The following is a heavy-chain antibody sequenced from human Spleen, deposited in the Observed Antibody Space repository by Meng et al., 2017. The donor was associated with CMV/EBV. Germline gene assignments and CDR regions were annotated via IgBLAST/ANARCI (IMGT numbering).Heavy chain of an antibody. J-gene: IGHJ6*02. CDR1: GFTFSSYW. CDR2: ISTTGDTI. Sequence: GESLKISCAASGFTFSSYWMSWVRQAPGKGLEWFSWISTTGDTIHLADSVRGRFTISRDNAKNSLYLQMNSLRAEDTAVYYCAKDYYDFWSGYYTEAGGMDVWGQGTTVTVSS. V-gene: IGHV3-48*04. D-gene: IGHD3-3*01. CDR3: AKDYYDFWSGYYTEAGGMDV.